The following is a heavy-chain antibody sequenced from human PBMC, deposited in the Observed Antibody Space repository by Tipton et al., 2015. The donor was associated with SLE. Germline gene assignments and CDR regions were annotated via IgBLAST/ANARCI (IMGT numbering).Heavy chain of an antibody. V-gene: IGHV4-61*02. CDR2: FYTSGST. Sequence: TLSLTCTVSGGSISSGSYYWSWIRQPAGKGLEWIGRFYTSGSTNYNPSLKSRVTISVDTSKNQFSLKRSSVTAADTAVYYCARDADYSKVLDYWGQGTLVTVSS. CDR3: ARDADYSKVLDY. J-gene: IGHJ4*02. CDR1: GGSISSGSYY. D-gene: IGHD4-11*01.